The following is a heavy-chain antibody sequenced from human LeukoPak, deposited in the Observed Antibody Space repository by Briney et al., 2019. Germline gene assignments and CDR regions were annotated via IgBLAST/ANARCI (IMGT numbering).Heavy chain of an antibody. Sequence: PGGSLRLSCAASGFTFSSYAMHWVRQAPGKGLEWVAVLSYDGSNKYYADSVKGRFTISRDNSKNTLYLQMNSLRAEDTAVYYCARDLDWYYYDSSGYPGGLDYWGQGTLVTVSS. CDR1: GFTFSSYA. D-gene: IGHD3-22*01. J-gene: IGHJ4*02. V-gene: IGHV3-30-3*01. CDR3: ARDLDWYYYDSSGYPGGLDY. CDR2: LSYDGSNK.